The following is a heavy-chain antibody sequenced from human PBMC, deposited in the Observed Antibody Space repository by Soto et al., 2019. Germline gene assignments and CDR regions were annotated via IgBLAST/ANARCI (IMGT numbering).Heavy chain of an antibody. J-gene: IGHJ5*02. D-gene: IGHD5-12*01. CDR1: GGSFSGYY. Sequence: SETLSLTCAVYGGSFSGYYWSWIRQPPGKGLEWIGEINHSGSTNYNPSLKSRVTISVDTSKNQFSLKLSSVTAADTAVYYCARWRLVVATIMSWFDPWGQGTLVTVSS. CDR3: ARWRLVVATIMSWFDP. V-gene: IGHV4-34*01. CDR2: INHSGST.